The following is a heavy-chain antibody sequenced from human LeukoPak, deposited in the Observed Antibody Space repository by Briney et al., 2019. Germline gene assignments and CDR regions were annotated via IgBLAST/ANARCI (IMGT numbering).Heavy chain of an antibody. CDR1: GGSISSYY. Sequence: SETLSLTCTVSGGSISSYYWSWIRQPPGKGLEWIGYIYYSGSTNYNPSLKSRVSISADTSKNQFSLKLTSVTAADTAVYYCARVTVGSRGSNAYYYYYMDVWGKGTTVTISS. D-gene: IGHD2-15*01. CDR3: ARVTVGSRGSNAYYYYYMDV. J-gene: IGHJ6*03. CDR2: IYYSGST. V-gene: IGHV4-59*08.